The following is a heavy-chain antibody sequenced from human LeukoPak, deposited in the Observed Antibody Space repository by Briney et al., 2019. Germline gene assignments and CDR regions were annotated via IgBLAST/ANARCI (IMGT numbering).Heavy chain of an antibody. J-gene: IGHJ3*02. Sequence: SETLSLTCTVSGGSISSSSYYWGWIRQPPGKGLEWIGSIYYSGSTYYNPSLKSRVTISVDTSKNQFSLKLSSVTAADTAVYYCARHEGARTDAFDIWGQGTMVTVSS. CDR1: GGSISSSSYY. CDR3: ARHEGARTDAFDI. CDR2: IYYSGST. V-gene: IGHV4-39*01. D-gene: IGHD1-26*01.